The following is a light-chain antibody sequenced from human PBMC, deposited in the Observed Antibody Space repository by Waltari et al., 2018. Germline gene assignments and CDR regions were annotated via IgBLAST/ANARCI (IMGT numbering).Light chain of an antibody. J-gene: IGKJ1*01. CDR1: QTITNS. Sequence: DIQMTQSPSSLSASVGDSVTITCRAVQTITNSLNWYQQKPGRAPNLLIYAASSLHSGVPSRFSGTGSGTDFTLTISSLQPEDFATYYCQQTDTTPWTFGQGTRLEIK. V-gene: IGKV1-39*01. CDR2: AAS. CDR3: QQTDTTPWT.